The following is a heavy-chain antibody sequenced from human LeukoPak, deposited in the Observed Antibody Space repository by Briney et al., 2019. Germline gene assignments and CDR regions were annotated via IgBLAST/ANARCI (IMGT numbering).Heavy chain of an antibody. CDR1: GYTLTELS. D-gene: IGHD3-22*01. CDR2: FEPEDGET. V-gene: IGHV1-24*01. J-gene: IGHJ3*02. Sequence: ASVKVSCKVSGYTLTELSMHWVRQAPGKGLEWMGGFEPEDGETIYAQKFQGRVTMTEDTSTDTAYMELSSLRSEDTAVYYCATLDSSGYFDAFDIWGQGTMVTVSS. CDR3: ATLDSSGYFDAFDI.